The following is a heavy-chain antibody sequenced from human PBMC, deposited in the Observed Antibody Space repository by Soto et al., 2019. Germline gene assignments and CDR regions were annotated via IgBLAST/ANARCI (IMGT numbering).Heavy chain of an antibody. CDR1: GFRFDDYA. CDR3: AKGDDSSGWFMYYGIDV. CDR2: ISRNSTSI. V-gene: IGHV3-9*01. D-gene: IGHD6-19*01. Sequence: GGSLRLSCTASGFRFDDYAMYWVRQAPGKGLEWVAGISRNSTSIGYADSVKGRFTISRDNARNSLYLQMSSLRSEDTALYYCAKGDDSSGWFMYYGIDVWGQGTTVTVSS. J-gene: IGHJ6*02.